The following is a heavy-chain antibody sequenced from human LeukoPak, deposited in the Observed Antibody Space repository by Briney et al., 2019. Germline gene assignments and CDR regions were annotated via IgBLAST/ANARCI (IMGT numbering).Heavy chain of an antibody. Sequence: GGSLRLSCVASGFTFSSYAMNWVRQAPGKGLEWVSYISGGGGNTYYPDSVKGRFIISRDNFRKTLFLEMNSLRAEDTAVYYCARDRDYYDSSGYRYFDYWGQGTLVTVSS. CDR2: ISGGGGNT. D-gene: IGHD3-22*01. CDR3: ARDRDYYDSSGYRYFDY. J-gene: IGHJ4*02. V-gene: IGHV3-23*01. CDR1: GFTFSSYA.